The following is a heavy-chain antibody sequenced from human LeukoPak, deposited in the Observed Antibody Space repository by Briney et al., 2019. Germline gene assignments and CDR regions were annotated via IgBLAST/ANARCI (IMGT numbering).Heavy chain of an antibody. V-gene: IGHV4-34*01. CDR2: INNSGST. CDR1: GGSFSNYY. D-gene: IGHD6-13*01. J-gene: IGHJ4*02. CDR3: ARIPQVAAALPFH. Sequence: SETLSLTCAVYGGSFSNYYWSWIRQPPGKGLEWIGEINNSGSTNYNPSLKSRVTISVDTSKNQFSLKLSYVTAADTAVYYCARIPQVAAALPFHWGQGTLITVSS.